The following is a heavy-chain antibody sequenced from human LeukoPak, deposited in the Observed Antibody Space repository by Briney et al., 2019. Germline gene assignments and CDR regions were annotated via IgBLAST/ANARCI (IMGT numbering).Heavy chain of an antibody. CDR2: IIPIFGTA. V-gene: IGHV1-69*13. Sequence: SVKVSCKASGGTFSSYAIGWVRQAPGQGLEWMGRIIPIFGTANYAQKFQGRVTITADESTSTAYIELSSLRSEDTAVYYCARWIRDAEITRSYWFDPWGQGTLVTVSS. D-gene: IGHD1-14*01. J-gene: IGHJ5*02. CDR3: ARWIRDAEITRSYWFDP. CDR1: GGTFSSYA.